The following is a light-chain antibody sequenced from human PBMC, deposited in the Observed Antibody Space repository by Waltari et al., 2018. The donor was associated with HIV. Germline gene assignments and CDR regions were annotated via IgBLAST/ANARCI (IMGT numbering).Light chain of an antibody. V-gene: IGLV1-44*01. CDR3: ATWEHRLNGPI. Sequence: QSVLTQPPSASGTPGQRVTISCSGGRSHIGTDSVNWYQQVPGTAPKLLIYKNNQWPSGVPDRFSGSKSGTSASLAISGLQSEDEADYYCATWEHRLNGPIFGGGTRLTVL. J-gene: IGLJ2*01. CDR1: RSHIGTDS. CDR2: KNN.